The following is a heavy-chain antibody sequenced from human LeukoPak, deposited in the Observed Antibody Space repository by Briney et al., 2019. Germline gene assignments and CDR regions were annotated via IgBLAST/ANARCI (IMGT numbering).Heavy chain of an antibody. CDR1: GGSFSGYY. D-gene: IGHD6-13*01. V-gene: IGHV4-34*01. Sequence: PSETLSLTCAVYGGSFSGYYWSWIRQPPGKGLEWIGEINHSGSTNYNPSLKSRVTISVDTSKNHFSLKLSSVTAADTAVYYCARKIAAAGEGDYFDYWAREPWSPSPQ. CDR3: ARKIAAAGEGDYFDY. CDR2: INHSGST. J-gene: IGHJ4*02.